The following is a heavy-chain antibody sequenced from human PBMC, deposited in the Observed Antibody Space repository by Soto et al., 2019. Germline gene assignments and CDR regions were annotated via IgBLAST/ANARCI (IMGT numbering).Heavy chain of an antibody. CDR2: IDPSDSYT. D-gene: IGHD6-19*01. CDR3: ARSRRGAYSIGWYSPSGYYNYGIDV. Sequence: PGESLKISCKGSGYSFTSYWISWVRQMPGKGLEWMGRIDPSDSYTNYSPSFQGHVTISADKSISTAYLQWSSLKASDTAMYYCARSRRGAYSIGWYSPSGYYNYGIDVWGQGTKVTVSS. CDR1: GYSFTSYW. V-gene: IGHV5-10-1*01. J-gene: IGHJ6*02.